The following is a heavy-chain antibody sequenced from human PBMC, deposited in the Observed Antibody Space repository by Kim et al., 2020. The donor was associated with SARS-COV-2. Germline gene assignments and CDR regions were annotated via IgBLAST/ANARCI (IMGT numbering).Heavy chain of an antibody. CDR3: AREGSSGSFPDS. J-gene: IGHJ4*02. D-gene: IGHD3-10*01. V-gene: IGHV3-30*03. CDR2: R. Sequence: RDYADSLEGRVTISRENSKETLYLQMNTLRVDETAVYYCAREGSSGSFPDSWGQGTRVTVSS.